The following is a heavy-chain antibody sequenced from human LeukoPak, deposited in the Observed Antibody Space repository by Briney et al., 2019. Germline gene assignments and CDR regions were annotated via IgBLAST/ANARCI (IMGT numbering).Heavy chain of an antibody. CDR2: IHTSGST. J-gene: IGHJ4*02. Sequence: SETLSLTCTVSGGSISSYYWSWIRQPAGKGLEWIGRIHTSGSTNYNPSLKSRVTMSVDTSKNQFSLKLSSVTAADTAVYYCARDEYRYCSGGSCRPFDYWGQGTLVTVSS. CDR3: ARDEYRYCSGGSCRPFDY. D-gene: IGHD2-15*01. V-gene: IGHV4-4*07. CDR1: GGSISSYY.